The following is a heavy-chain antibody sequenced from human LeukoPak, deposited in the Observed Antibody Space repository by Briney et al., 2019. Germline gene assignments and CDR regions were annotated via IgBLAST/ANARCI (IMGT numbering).Heavy chain of an antibody. CDR2: IKGGGGDP. J-gene: IGHJ4*02. CDR1: GFTFSIPA. V-gene: IGHV3-23*01. Sequence: PGGSLRLSCAASGFTFSIPAMGWVRQAPGKGLEWVSSIKGGGGDPFYADSVKGRFTISRDNSKNTLFLQLNSLRAEDTAVYYCAKGGHDYNPFYWWGQGTLVTVSS. D-gene: IGHD4-11*01. CDR3: AKGGHDYNPFYW.